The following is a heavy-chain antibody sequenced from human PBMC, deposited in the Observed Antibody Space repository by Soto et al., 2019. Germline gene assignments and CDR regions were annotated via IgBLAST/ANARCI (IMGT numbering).Heavy chain of an antibody. J-gene: IGHJ3*02. V-gene: IGHV3-21*01. D-gene: IGHD1-1*01. CDR3: ARDRGTGAFDI. Sequence: GCLRPTCAASGFTFSSYSMNWVRQAPGKGLEWVSSISSSSSYIYYADSVKGRFTISRDNAKNSLYLQMNSLRAEDTAVYYCARDRGTGAFDIWGQGTMVTV. CDR2: ISSSSSYI. CDR1: GFTFSSYS.